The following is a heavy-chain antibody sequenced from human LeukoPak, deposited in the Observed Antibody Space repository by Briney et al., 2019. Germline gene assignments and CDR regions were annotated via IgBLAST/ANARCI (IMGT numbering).Heavy chain of an antibody. Sequence: ASVKVSCKTSGYNFATYGFCWVRQAPGDRLEWMGWISANTGKTSYAQKFQDRVTMTTDTSTTTAYMELRNLRLDDTAVYFCAKVAGDRMDYWGQGTLVTVSS. CDR3: AKVAGDRMDY. D-gene: IGHD6-13*01. CDR2: ISANTGKT. J-gene: IGHJ4*02. CDR1: GYNFATYG. V-gene: IGHV1-18*01.